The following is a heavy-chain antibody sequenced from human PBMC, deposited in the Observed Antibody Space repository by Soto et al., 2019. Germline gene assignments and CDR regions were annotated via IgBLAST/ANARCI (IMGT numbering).Heavy chain of an antibody. Sequence: ASVKVSCKASGYTFTSYAMHWVRQAPGQRLEWMGWINAGNGNTKYSQKFQGRVTITRDTSASTAYMELSSLRSEDTAVYYCASSASFARDYYYYYMDIWGKGTTVTVSS. CDR2: INAGNGNT. V-gene: IGHV1-3*01. CDR1: GYTFTSYA. J-gene: IGHJ6*03. CDR3: ASSASFARDYYYYYMDI.